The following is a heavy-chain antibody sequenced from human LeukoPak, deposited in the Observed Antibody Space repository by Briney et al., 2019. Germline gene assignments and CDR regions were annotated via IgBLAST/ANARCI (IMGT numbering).Heavy chain of an antibody. D-gene: IGHD3-9*01. J-gene: IGHJ1*01. V-gene: IGHV3-23*01. Sequence: PGGSLRLSCAASGFTFSSYAMSWVRQAPGKGLEWVSAISGSGGSTYYADSVKGRFTISRDNSKNTLYLQMNSLRAEDTAVYYCAKDAEYYDILTGTPGFQHWGQGTPATVSS. CDR3: AKDAEYYDILTGTPGFQH. CDR2: ISGSGGST. CDR1: GFTFSSYA.